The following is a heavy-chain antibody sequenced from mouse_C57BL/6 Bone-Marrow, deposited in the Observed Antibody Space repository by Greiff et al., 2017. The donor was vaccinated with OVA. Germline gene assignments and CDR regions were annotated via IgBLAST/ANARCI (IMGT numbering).Heavy chain of an antibody. CDR3: ARVYYSKVYYFDY. V-gene: IGHV1-50*01. J-gene: IGHJ2*01. CDR2: IDPSDSYT. CDR1: GYTFTSYW. Sequence: QVQLQQPGAELVKPGASVKLSCKASGYTFTSYWMQWVKQRPGQGLEWIGEIDPSDSYTNYNQKFKGKATLTVDTSSSPAYMQLSSLTSEDSAVYYCARVYYSKVYYFDYWGQGTTLTVSS. D-gene: IGHD2-5*01.